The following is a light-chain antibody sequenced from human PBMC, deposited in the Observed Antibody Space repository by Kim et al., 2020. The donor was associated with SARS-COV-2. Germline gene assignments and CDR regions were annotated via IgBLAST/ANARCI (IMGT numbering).Light chain of an antibody. Sequence: DIQMTQSPSSLSASVGDRVTIKCRASQSISSYLNWYQQKPGKAPKLLIYAASSLQSGVPSRFSGSGSGTDFTLTISSLQPEDFATYYCQQSCSTPLTFGGGTKVDIK. CDR2: AAS. CDR1: QSISSY. V-gene: IGKV1-39*01. J-gene: IGKJ4*01. CDR3: QQSCSTPLT.